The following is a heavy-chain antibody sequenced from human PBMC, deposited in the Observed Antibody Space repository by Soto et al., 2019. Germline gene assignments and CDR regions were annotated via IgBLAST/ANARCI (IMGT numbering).Heavy chain of an antibody. V-gene: IGHV5-51*01. CDR2: IYPRDSDT. J-gene: IGHJ5*02. Sequence: SGYTFTNYWIGWVRQMPGKGLEWMGIIYPRDSDTRYSPSFQGQVTISADKSISTAYLQWSSLKASDTAIYYCATSMAAVATVRWFDPWGQGTLVTVSS. CDR3: ATSMAAVATVRWFDP. CDR1: GYTFTNYW. D-gene: IGHD6-13*01.